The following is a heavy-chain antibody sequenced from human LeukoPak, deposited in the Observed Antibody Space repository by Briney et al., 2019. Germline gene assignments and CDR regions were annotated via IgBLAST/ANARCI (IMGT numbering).Heavy chain of an antibody. V-gene: IGHV3-33*01. Sequence: GGSLRLSCAASGFTFSSYGMRWVRQAPGKGLEWVAVIWYDGSNKYYADSVKGRFTISRDNSKNTLYLQMNSLRAEDTAVYYCARDRGYGDYYFDYWGQGTLVTVSS. CDR2: IWYDGSNK. D-gene: IGHD4-17*01. CDR1: GFTFSSYG. CDR3: ARDRGYGDYYFDY. J-gene: IGHJ4*02.